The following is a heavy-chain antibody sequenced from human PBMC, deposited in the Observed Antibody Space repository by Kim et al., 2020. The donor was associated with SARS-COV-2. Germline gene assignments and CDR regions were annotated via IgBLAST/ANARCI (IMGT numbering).Heavy chain of an antibody. CDR3: ARGWSSGASPFDY. D-gene: IGHD6-19*01. J-gene: IGHJ4*02. V-gene: IGHV1-18*01. Sequence: KLQGRVTMTTDTSTSTAYLELRSLRFDDTAMYYCARGWSSGASPFDYWGQGTLVTVSS.